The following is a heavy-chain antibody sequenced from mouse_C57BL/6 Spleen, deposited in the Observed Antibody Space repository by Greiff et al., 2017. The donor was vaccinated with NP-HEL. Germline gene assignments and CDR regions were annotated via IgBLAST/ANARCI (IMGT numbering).Heavy chain of an antibody. Sequence: VQLQQSGPRLVRPSQTLSLTCTVTGFSINSDCYWIWIRQFPGNKLEYIGFTIYSGITYYNPSLESRTYITRDTTKNQFSLKLSSVTTEDTSTYYCARDRLYCPYNYAMDYWGQGTSVTVSS. CDR2: TIYSGIT. V-gene: IGHV3-3*01. D-gene: IGHD2-12*01. CDR3: ARDRLYCPYNYAMDY. J-gene: IGHJ4*01. CDR1: GFSINSDCY.